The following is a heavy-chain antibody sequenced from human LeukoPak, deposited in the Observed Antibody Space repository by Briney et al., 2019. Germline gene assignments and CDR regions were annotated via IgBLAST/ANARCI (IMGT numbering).Heavy chain of an antibody. J-gene: IGHJ5*02. V-gene: IGHV3-48*02. CDR1: GFTFSNYH. D-gene: IGHD4-11*01. Sequence: PGGPLRLSSTASGFTFSNYHMTWVRQAPGKGLPRLSYISSSSTATYYPDPVKGRFTISRDNATNSLYLQMNSLTDEDTAVYSCAAYSNYAYSFDPWGQGTLVTVAS. CDR3: AAYSNYAYSFDP. CDR2: ISSSSTAT.